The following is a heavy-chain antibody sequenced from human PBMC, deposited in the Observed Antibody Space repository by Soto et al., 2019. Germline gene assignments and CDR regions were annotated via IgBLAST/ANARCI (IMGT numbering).Heavy chain of an antibody. CDR2: IKEDGTAK. D-gene: IGHD3-22*01. J-gene: IGHJ4*02. V-gene: IGHV3-7*01. Sequence: GGSLRLSCAASGFTFTNYWMNWVRQAPGKGLEWVANIKEDGTAKYYLDSVKGRFTVSRDNVKNSLYLQMNSLRAEDTAMYYCTTDRGYLTFDYWGPGTLVTVSS. CDR3: TTDRGYLTFDY. CDR1: GFTFTNYW.